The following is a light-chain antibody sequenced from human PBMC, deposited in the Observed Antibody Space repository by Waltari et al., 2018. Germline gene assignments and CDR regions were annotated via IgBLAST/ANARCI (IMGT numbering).Light chain of an antibody. CDR3: QQYGSSLPWT. V-gene: IGKV3-20*01. Sequence: IVLTQSPGTLSLSPGDRATLSCRASQSIFNTYLAWYQQKPGQAPRLLIYGATRRATGIPDRFRGSGSGTDFTLSISRLEPEDFAVYYCQQYGSSLPWTFGQGTKVEIK. CDR2: GAT. CDR1: QSIFNTY. J-gene: IGKJ1*01.